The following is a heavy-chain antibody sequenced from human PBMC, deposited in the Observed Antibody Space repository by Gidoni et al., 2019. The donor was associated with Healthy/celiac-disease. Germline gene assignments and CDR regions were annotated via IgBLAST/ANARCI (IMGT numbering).Heavy chain of an antibody. V-gene: IGHV3-21*01. CDR3: ARPRYNWNDGFDY. CDR1: GSPFSSYS. J-gene: IGHJ4*02. D-gene: IGHD1-1*01. CDR2: ISSSSSYI. Sequence: EVQLVESGGGLVKPGGSLRLSCAASGSPFSSYSMNWVRQAPGKGLEWVSSISSSSSYIYYADSVKGRFTISRDNAKNSLYLQMNSLRAEDTAVYYCARPRYNWNDGFDYWGQGTLVTVSS.